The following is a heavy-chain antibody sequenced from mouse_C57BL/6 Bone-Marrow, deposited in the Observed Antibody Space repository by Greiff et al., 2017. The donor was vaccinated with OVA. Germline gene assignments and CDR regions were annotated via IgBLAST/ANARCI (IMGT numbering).Heavy chain of an antibody. D-gene: IGHD2-2*01. V-gene: IGHV1-69*01. CDR2: IDPPDSYT. Sequence: QVQLQQPGAELVMPGASVKLSCKASGYTFTSYWMHWVKQRPGQGLEWIGEIDPPDSYTNYNQKFKGKSTLTVDKSSSTAYMQLSSLTSEDSAVYYGARRGYGGRGFDYWGQGTLVTVSA. CDR3: ARRGYGGRGFDY. J-gene: IGHJ3*01. CDR1: GYTFTSYW.